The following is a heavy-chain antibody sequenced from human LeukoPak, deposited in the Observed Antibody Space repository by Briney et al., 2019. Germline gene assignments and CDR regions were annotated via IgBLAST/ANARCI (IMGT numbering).Heavy chain of an antibody. Sequence: GGSLRLSCAGSGFTFSSYAMSWVRQAPGKGLEWVSTIPGNGGFTYSADSVKGWFTISRDNSKNTLYLQMNSLRAEDTAVYYCAKGGSSWHYFDYWGQGTLVTVSS. J-gene: IGHJ4*02. D-gene: IGHD6-13*01. CDR3: AKGGSSWHYFDY. CDR1: GFTFSSYA. CDR2: IPGNGGFT. V-gene: IGHV3-23*01.